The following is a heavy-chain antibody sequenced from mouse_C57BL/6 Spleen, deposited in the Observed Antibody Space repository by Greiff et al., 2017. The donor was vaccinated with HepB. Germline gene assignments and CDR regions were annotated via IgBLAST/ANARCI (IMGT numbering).Heavy chain of an antibody. CDR1: GYTFTDYY. CDR3: ASGQIYYSFAY. V-gene: IGHV1-26*01. Sequence: EVQLQQSGPELVKPGASVKISCKASGYTFTDYYMNWVNQSHGKSLEWIGDINPNNGGTSYNQKFKGKATLTVDKSYRTAYMELRSLTSEDSAVYYCASGQIYYSFAYWGQGNLVTVSA. CDR2: INPNNGGT. J-gene: IGHJ3*01. D-gene: IGHD2-12*01.